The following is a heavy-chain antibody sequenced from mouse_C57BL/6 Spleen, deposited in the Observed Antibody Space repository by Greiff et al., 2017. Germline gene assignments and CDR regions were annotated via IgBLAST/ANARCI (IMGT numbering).Heavy chain of an antibody. CDR1: GFTFRDFY. D-gene: IGHD2-1*01. CDR3: ARDAYYGNYDWYFDV. J-gene: IGHJ1*03. CDR2: SRNKANDYTT. V-gene: IGHV7-1*01. Sequence: EVKVVESGGGLVQSGRSLRLSCATSGFTFRDFYMEWVRQAPGKGLEWIAASRNKANDYTTEYSASVKGRFIFSSDTSQSILYLQMNALRAEDTAIYYCARDAYYGNYDWYFDVWGTGTTVTVSS.